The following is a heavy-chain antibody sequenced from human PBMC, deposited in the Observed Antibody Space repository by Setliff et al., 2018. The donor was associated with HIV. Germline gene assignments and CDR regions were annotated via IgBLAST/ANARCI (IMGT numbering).Heavy chain of an antibody. V-gene: IGHV1-3*04. D-gene: IGHD6-13*01. CDR3: VRRATAAEVFDY. J-gene: IGHJ4*02. CDR2: LRTGTGDT. CDR1: GYTFTSYY. Sequence: GASVKVSCKASGYTFTSYYMHWVRQAPGQRLEWMGWLRTGTGDTSYSVKFQGRLTITRDTSANTAYMVLSNLRSEDTAVYYCVRRATAAEVFDYWGQGTLVTVSS.